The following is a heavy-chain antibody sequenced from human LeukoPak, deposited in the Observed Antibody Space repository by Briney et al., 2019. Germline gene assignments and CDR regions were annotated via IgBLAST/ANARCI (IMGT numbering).Heavy chain of an antibody. CDR1: GFTFGDYA. Sequence: GGSLRLSCTASGFTFGDYAMSWVRQAPGKGLEWVGFIRSKAYGGTTEYAASVKGRFTISRDDSKSIAYLQMNSLKTEDTAVYYCTRGDYDFWSGFGSDYWGQGTLVTVSS. V-gene: IGHV3-49*04. J-gene: IGHJ4*02. CDR3: TRGDYDFWSGFGSDY. CDR2: IRSKAYGGTT. D-gene: IGHD3-3*01.